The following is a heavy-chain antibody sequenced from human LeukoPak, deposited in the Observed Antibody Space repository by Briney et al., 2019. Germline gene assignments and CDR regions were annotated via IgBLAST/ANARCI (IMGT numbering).Heavy chain of an antibody. J-gene: IGHJ4*02. V-gene: IGHV4-59*01. Sequence: SGTLSLTCTVSGDSINNYYWSWIRQTPGKGLGWVGYIYSSGSTNYNPSLKSRVTISVDTSKNQFSLKLTSMTTADTAVYYCARGFANSWYYFDYWGQGTLVTVSS. D-gene: IGHD6-13*01. CDR3: ARGFANSWYYFDY. CDR1: GDSINNYY. CDR2: IYSSGST.